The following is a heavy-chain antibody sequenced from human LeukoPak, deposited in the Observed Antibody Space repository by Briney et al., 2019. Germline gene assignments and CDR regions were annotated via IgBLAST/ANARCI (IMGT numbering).Heavy chain of an antibody. J-gene: IGHJ4*02. CDR2: ISYYGRNK. Sequence: PGGSLRLSCAASGFTFNNYGMHWVRQAPGEGLERVAVISYYGRNKHYPDSVKSRFTTSRDISTDTLWLQMDSLRTADTAVFYWAKGPIRGASSAIDLWGQGTLVTVSS. V-gene: IGHV3-30*18. CDR3: AKGPIRGASSAIDL. CDR1: GFTFNNYG. D-gene: IGHD6-25*01.